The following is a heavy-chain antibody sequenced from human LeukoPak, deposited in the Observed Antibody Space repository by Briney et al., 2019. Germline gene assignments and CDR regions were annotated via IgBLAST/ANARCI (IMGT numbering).Heavy chain of an antibody. J-gene: IGHJ4*02. CDR1: EFIFSRYA. V-gene: IGHV3-30*04. D-gene: IGHD5-24*01. Sequence: PGGSLRLSCAASEFIFSRYAMHWVRQAPGKGLGGVAILSYDDTNEYYADSVAGRFTISRDNSKNTLYLQMNSLRPDDTAVYYCARDRRDGNNLAFHFDYWGQGTLVTVSS. CDR3: ARDRRDGNNLAFHFDY. CDR2: LSYDDTNE.